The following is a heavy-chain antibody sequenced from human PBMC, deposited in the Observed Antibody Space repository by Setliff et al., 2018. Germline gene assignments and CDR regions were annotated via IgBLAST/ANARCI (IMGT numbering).Heavy chain of an antibody. CDR3: ASQMGTSETYPK. V-gene: IGHV7-4-1*02. CDR2: INTNTGNP. Sequence: ASVKVSCKASADTFTGYYVHWVRQAPGQGLEWMGWINTNTGNPSYAQGFTGRFVFSLDTSVSTAYLQISSLKAEDTPVYYCASQMGTSETYPKWGQGTPVTVSS. J-gene: IGHJ4*02. CDR1: ADTFTGYY. D-gene: IGHD1-26*01.